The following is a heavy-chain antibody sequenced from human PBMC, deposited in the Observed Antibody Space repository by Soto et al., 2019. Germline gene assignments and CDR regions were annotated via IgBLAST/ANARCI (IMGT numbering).Heavy chain of an antibody. CDR3: ATATIRGSDP. J-gene: IGHJ5*02. CDR2: FDPEDGET. V-gene: IGHV1-24*01. D-gene: IGHD3-10*01. CDR1: GYSLTELS. Sequence: GTSAEVSCEVCGYSLTELSMHWVRQAPGKGLEWMGGFDPEDGETIYAQKFQGRVTMTEDTSTDTAYMELSSLRSEDTAVYYCATATIRGSDPWGQRTLVTVSS.